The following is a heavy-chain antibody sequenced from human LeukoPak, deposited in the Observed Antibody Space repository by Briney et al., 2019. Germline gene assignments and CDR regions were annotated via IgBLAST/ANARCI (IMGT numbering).Heavy chain of an antibody. CDR1: GYSFTSYW. J-gene: IGHJ3*02. CDR3: ARQGVGSGSYYHDAFDI. D-gene: IGHD3-10*01. CDR2: IYPGDSDT. Sequence: GESLKTSCKGSGYSFTSYWIGWVRQMPGKGLEWMGIIYPGDSDTRYSPSFQGQDTISADKSISTAYLQWSSLKASDTAMYYCARQGVGSGSYYHDAFDIWGQGTMVTVSS. V-gene: IGHV5-51*01.